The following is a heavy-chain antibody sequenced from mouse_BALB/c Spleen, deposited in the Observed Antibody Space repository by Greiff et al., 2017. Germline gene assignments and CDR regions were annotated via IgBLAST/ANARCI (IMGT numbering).Heavy chain of an antibody. D-gene: IGHD2-14*01. V-gene: IGHV1-5*01. CDR3: TRGGRYDGSYAMDY. J-gene: IGHJ4*01. CDR2: IYPGNSDT. CDR1: GYTFTSYW. Sequence: EVKLQQSGTVLARPGASVKMSCKASGYTFTSYWMHWVKQRPGQGLEWIGAIYPGNSDTSYNQKFKGKAKLTAVTSTSTAYMELSSLTNEDSAVYYCTRGGRYDGSYAMDYWGQGTSVTVSS.